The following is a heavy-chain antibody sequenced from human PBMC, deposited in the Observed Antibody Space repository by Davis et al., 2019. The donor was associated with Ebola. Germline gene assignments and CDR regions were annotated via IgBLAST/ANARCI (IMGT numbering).Heavy chain of an antibody. CDR3: ARVRRVAFDI. Sequence: PGGSLRLSCAASGFTFSSYSMNWVRQAPGKGLEWVANIKQDGSEKYYVDSVKGRFTISRDNAKNSLYLQMNSLRAEDTAVYYCARVRRVAFDIWGQGTMVTVSS. CDR2: IKQDGSEK. V-gene: IGHV3-7*01. J-gene: IGHJ3*02. CDR1: GFTFSSYS.